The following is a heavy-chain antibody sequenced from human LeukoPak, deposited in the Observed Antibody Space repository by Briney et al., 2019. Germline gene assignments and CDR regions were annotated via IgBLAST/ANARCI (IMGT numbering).Heavy chain of an antibody. V-gene: IGHV1-69*04. CDR1: GGTFSSYA. J-gene: IGHJ4*02. D-gene: IGHD6-13*01. CDR3: ARDRPGSSSWYYFDY. Sequence: SVKVFCKASGGTFSSYAISWVRQAPGQGLEWMGRIIPIFGIANYAQKFQGRVTITADKSTSTAYMELSSLRSEDTAVYYCARDRPGSSSWYYFDYWGRGTLVTVSS. CDR2: IIPIFGIA.